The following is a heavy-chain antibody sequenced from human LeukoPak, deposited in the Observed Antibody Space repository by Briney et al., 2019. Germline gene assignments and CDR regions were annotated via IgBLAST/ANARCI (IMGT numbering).Heavy chain of an antibody. V-gene: IGHV3-30*04. J-gene: IGHJ4*02. CDR1: GFTFSSYA. D-gene: IGHD6-13*01. Sequence: PGGSLRLSCAASGFTFSSYAMHWVRQAPGKGLEWVAVISCDGSNKYYADSVKGRFTISRDNSKNTLYLQMNSLRAGDTAVYYCARPPYKQQLVGYFDYWGQGTLVTVSS. CDR2: ISCDGSNK. CDR3: ARPPYKQQLVGYFDY.